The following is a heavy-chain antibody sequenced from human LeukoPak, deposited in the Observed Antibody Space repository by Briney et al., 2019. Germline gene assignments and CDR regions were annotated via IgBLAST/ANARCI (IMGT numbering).Heavy chain of an antibody. CDR3: ARDVPVLTGYGEGAFDI. V-gene: IGHV4-39*07. CDR1: GGSISSSSYY. D-gene: IGHD3-9*01. Sequence: SETLSLTCTVSGGSISSSSYYWGWIRQPPGKGLEWIGSIYYSGSTYYNPSLKSRVTISVDTSKNQFSLKLSSVTAADTAVYYCARDVPVLTGYGEGAFDIWGQGTMVTVSS. J-gene: IGHJ3*02. CDR2: IYYSGST.